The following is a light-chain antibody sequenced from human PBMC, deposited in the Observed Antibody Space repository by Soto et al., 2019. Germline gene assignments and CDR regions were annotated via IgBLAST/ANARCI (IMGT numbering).Light chain of an antibody. CDR2: EVS. CDR1: SSDVGGYNY. J-gene: IGLJ3*02. V-gene: IGLV2-8*01. CDR3: SSYAGSNNWV. Sequence: QSALTQPPSASGSPGQSVTISCTGTSSDVGGYNYVSWYQQHPGKAPKLMIYEVSKRPSGVPDRFSGSKSGNSASLTVSGLQAEDEADYYCSSYAGSNNWVFGGWTKRTVL.